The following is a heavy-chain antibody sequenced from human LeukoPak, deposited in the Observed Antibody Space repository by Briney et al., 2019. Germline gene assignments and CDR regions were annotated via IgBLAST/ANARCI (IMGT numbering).Heavy chain of an antibody. V-gene: IGHV4-59*08. J-gene: IGHJ4*02. CDR2: IYYSGST. CDR3: ARAPGRIFFRFDY. Sequence: PETLSLTCTVSGGSISSYYWSWIRQPPGKGLEWIGYIYYSGSTNYNPSLKSRVTISVDTSKNQFSLKLSSVTAADTAVYYCARAPGRIFFRFDYWGQGTLVTVSS. CDR1: GGSISSYY. D-gene: IGHD2-15*01.